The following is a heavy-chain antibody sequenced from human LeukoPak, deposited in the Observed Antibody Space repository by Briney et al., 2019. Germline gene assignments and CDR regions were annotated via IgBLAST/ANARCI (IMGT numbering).Heavy chain of an antibody. Sequence: GASVKVSCKASGYTFTSYDINWVRQATGQGLEWMGWMNPNSGNTGYAQKFQGRVTTTRSTSISTAYMELSSLRSEDTAVYYCARGLGFDYYDSSGYLGDYWGQGTLVTVSS. CDR2: MNPNSGNT. J-gene: IGHJ4*02. CDR3: ARGLGFDYYDSSGYLGDY. CDR1: GYTFTSYD. D-gene: IGHD3-22*01. V-gene: IGHV1-8*01.